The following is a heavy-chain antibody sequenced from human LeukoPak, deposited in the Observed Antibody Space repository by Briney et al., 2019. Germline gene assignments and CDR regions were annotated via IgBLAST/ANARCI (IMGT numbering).Heavy chain of an antibody. CDR1: GFTVSSTY. J-gene: IGHJ4*02. D-gene: IGHD6-13*01. CDR3: ARDGWSSSSY. CDR2: IYSSGTT. V-gene: IGHV3-53*01. Sequence: GGSLRLSCAASGFTVSSTYMSWVRHAPGKGLESVSLIYSSGTTHYADSVRGRFTISRDNSKNTLYLQMDSLRADDTAVYYCARDGWSSSSYWGQGTLVTVSS.